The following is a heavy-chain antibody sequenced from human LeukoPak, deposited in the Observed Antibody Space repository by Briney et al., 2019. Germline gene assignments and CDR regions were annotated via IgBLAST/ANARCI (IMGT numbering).Heavy chain of an antibody. CDR3: AKNLVAAAGTGVRAFDI. V-gene: IGHV3-23*01. Sequence: GGSLRLSCAASGFTFSSYAMSWVRQAPGKGLEWVSVISGSGGSTYYADSVKGRFTISRDNSKNTLYLQMNSLRAEDTAVYYCAKNLVAAAGTGVRAFDIWGQGTMVTVSS. J-gene: IGHJ3*02. CDR1: GFTFSSYA. D-gene: IGHD6-13*01. CDR2: ISGSGGST.